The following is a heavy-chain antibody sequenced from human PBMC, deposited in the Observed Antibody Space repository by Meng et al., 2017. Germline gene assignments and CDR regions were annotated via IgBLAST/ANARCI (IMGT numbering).Heavy chain of an antibody. CDR3: ARVASRDGYIDAFDI. CDR2: IKPQSGDT. Sequence: ASVKVSCKSSGYMFTAYYIHWVRQAPGQGLEWIGHIKPQSGDTLYAQKFQGRVSMTRDTSISTAYMELSRLRSDDTAVYYCARVASRDGYIDAFDIWGQGTMVTVSS. V-gene: IGHV1-2*06. J-gene: IGHJ3*02. D-gene: IGHD5-24*01. CDR1: GYMFTAYY.